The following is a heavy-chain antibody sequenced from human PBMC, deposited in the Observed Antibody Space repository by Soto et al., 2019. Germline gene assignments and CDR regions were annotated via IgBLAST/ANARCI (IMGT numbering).Heavy chain of an antibody. CDR3: ASQKREYSGFRGSFDI. CDR1: GGSISSYY. J-gene: IGHJ3*02. CDR2: IYYSGST. V-gene: IGHV4-59*01. D-gene: IGHD5-12*01. Sequence: SETLSLTCTVSGGSISSYYWSWIRQPPGKGLEWIGYIYYSGSTNYNPSLKSRVTISVDTSKNQFSLKLSSVTAADTAVYYCASQKREYSGFRGSFDIWGQGTMVTVSS.